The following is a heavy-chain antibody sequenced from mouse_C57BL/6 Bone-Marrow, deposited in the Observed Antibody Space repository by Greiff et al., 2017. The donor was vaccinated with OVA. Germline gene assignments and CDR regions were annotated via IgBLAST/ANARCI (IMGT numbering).Heavy chain of an antibody. Sequence: QVQLQQPGAELVKPGASVKLSCKASGYTFTSYWMHWVKQRPGRGLEWIGRIDPKSGGTKYNEKFKSKATLTVDKPSSTAYMQLSSLTSEDSAVYYCARRGLPHWYFDVWGTGTTVTVSS. CDR2: IDPKSGGT. CDR3: ARRGLPHWYFDV. J-gene: IGHJ1*03. D-gene: IGHD6-1*01. CDR1: GYTFTSYW. V-gene: IGHV1-72*01.